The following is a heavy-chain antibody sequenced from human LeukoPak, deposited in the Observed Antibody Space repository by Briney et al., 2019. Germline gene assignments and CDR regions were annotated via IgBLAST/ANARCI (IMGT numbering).Heavy chain of an antibody. CDR3: ARAAVASYYYGMDV. Sequence: GGSLRLSCAASGFTVSSNYMSWVRQAPGKGLEWVSVIYSGGSTYYADSVKGRFTISRDNSKNTLYLQMNSLRAEDTAVYYCARAAVASYYYGMDVWGQRTTVTVSS. CDR2: IYSGGST. J-gene: IGHJ6*02. D-gene: IGHD6-19*01. CDR1: GFTVSSNY. V-gene: IGHV3-66*01.